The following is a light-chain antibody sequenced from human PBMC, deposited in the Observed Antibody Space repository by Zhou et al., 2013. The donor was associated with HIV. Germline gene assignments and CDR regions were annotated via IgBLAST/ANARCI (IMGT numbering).Light chain of an antibody. CDR3: QQYDNVPLLT. V-gene: IGKV3-20*01. J-gene: IGKJ3*01. CDR2: GAS. CDR1: QSVTSNF. Sequence: EFVLTQSPGTLSLSPGERATLSCRTSQSVTSNFLAWYQQKPGQAPRLLIYGASSRATGIPDRFSGSGSGTDFTLTISRLEPEDFATYYCQQYDNVPLLTFGPWDQSG.